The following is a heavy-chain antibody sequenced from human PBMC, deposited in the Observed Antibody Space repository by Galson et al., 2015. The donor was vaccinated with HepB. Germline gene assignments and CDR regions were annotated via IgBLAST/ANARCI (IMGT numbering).Heavy chain of an antibody. CDR2: ISGSGGRT. D-gene: IGHD2-8*01. J-gene: IGHJ6*02. CDR1: GFTFSSYA. V-gene: IGHV3-23*01. Sequence: SLRLSCAASGFTFSSYAINWVRQAPGKGLEWVSSISGSGGRTHYADSVKGRFTISRDNSKNTLYLQMHSLRAEDTAVYYCSKGWSAVFYDMDVWGQGTTVIVSS. CDR3: SKGWSAVFYDMDV.